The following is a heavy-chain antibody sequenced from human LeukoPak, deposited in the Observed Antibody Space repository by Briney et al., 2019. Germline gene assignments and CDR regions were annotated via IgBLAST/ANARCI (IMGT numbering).Heavy chain of an antibody. CDR3: ARDDYGERGGHYFDY. CDR1: GFTFSSYW. CDR2: IKQDGSEK. J-gene: IGHJ4*02. D-gene: IGHD4-17*01. V-gene: IGHV3-7*01. Sequence: GGSLRLSCAASGFTFSSYWMSWVRQAPGKGLEWVANIKQDGSEKYYVDSVKGRFTISRDNAKNSLYLQMNSLRAEDTAVYYCARDDYGERGGHYFDYWGQGTLVTVSS.